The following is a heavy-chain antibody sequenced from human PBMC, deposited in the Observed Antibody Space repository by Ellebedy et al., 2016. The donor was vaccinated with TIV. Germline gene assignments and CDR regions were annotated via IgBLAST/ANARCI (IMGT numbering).Heavy chain of an antibody. CDR3: ARGVAAVDY. V-gene: IGHV4-59*01. CDR1: GGSISSYY. D-gene: IGHD6-13*01. Sequence: MPSETLSLTCTVSGGSISSYYWSWIRQPPGKGLEWIGYIYYSGSTNYNPSLKSRVTISVDTSKNQFSLKLSSVTAADTAVYSCARGVAAVDYWGQGTLVTVSS. J-gene: IGHJ4*02. CDR2: IYYSGST.